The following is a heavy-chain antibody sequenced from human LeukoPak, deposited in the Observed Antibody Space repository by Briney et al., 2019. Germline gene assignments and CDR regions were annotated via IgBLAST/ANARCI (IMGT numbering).Heavy chain of an antibody. D-gene: IGHD2-2*01. Sequence: GGSLRLSCAASGFGFSSYSMKWVRQAPGKGLEWVASISSSSNYIHHVDSVKGRFTISRDDAKNSLYLQMNSLRGEDTAVYYCARGGGYCSSTSCYSFDYWGQGTLVTVSS. CDR2: ISSSSNYI. V-gene: IGHV3-21*01. J-gene: IGHJ4*02. CDR1: GFGFSSYS. CDR3: ARGGGYCSSTSCYSFDY.